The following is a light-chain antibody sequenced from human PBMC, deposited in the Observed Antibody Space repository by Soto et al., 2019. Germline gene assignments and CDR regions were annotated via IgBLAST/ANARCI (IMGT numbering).Light chain of an antibody. CDR3: QQYNNWPLT. CDR2: GAS. CDR1: QSVNNN. J-gene: IGKJ4*01. V-gene: IGKV3-15*01. Sequence: EIVMTQSPATLSVSPGERATLSCRASQSVNNNLAWYQQKPGKAPRLLIYGASAMATGIPARFSGSGSGTEFTLTISSLQSEDFAVYYCQQYNNWPLTFGGGTKVEIK.